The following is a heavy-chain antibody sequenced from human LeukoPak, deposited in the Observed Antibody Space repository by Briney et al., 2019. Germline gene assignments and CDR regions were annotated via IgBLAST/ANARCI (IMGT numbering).Heavy chain of an antibody. J-gene: IGHJ5*02. V-gene: IGHV4-61*02. Sequence: SETLSLTCTVSGGSISSGSYYWSWIRQPAGKGLEWIGRIYTSGSTNYNPSLKSRVTISVDTSKNQFSLKLSSVTAADTAVYYCAREGPYCSGGSCYVHWFDPWGQGTLVTVSS. CDR3: AREGPYCSGGSCYVHWFDP. CDR1: GGSISSGSYY. CDR2: IYTSGST. D-gene: IGHD2-15*01.